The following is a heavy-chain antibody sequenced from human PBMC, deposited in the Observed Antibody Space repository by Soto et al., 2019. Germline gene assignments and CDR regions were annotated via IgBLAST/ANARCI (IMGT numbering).Heavy chain of an antibody. Sequence: RLSCAASGFTFSSYEMNWIRQAPGKGLEWVSYISSSGTTVHYADSVKGRFTISRDNAXXXLXXQXKSLXAEDTALYHCARAGVYWGQGTLVTVSS. D-gene: IGHD2-8*01. CDR3: ARAGVY. J-gene: IGHJ4*02. CDR1: GFTFSSYE. CDR2: ISSSGTTV. V-gene: IGHV3-48*03.